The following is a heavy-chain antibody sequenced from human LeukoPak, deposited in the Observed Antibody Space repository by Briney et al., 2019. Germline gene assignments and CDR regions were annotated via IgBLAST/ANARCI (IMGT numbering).Heavy chain of an antibody. Sequence: PGGSLRLSCAASGFTFSSYGMHWVRQAPGKWQEWVAFIRYDGSNKYYADSVRGRFTISRDNSKNTLYLQMNSLRAEDTTVYCYAHEVVKMFSPNYYFDSLGQGTLVSVSP. CDR3: AHEVVKMFSPNYYFDS. V-gene: IGHV3-30*02. D-gene: IGHD2-15*01. CDR1: GFTFSSYG. CDR2: IRYDGSNK. J-gene: IGHJ4*02.